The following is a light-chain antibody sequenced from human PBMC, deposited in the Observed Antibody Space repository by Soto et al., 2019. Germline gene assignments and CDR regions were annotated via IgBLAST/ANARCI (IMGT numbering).Light chain of an antibody. J-gene: IGLJ1*01. CDR1: SNDIGGFKY. CDR3: SSYAGNNISLV. CDR2: GVT. V-gene: IGLV2-8*01. Sequence: QSALTQPPSASGSPGQSVTISCSGTSNDIGGFKYVSWSQQHPGKAPKLMIYGVTERPSGVPDRFSGSKSGNTASLPVSGVQADDEADYYCSSYAGNNISLVVGTGTKVAVL.